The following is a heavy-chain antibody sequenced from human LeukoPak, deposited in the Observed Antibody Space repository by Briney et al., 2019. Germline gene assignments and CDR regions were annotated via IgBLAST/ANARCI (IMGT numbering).Heavy chain of an antibody. D-gene: IGHD1-1*01. Sequence: SETLSLTCTVSGYSISSGYYWGWIRQPPGKGLEWIGSIYHSGSTYYNPSLKSRVTISLDTSKNQFSLKLSSVTAADTAVYYCARGYNWSDFDYWGQGTLVTVSS. CDR2: IYHSGST. CDR1: GYSISSGYY. CDR3: ARGYNWSDFDY. J-gene: IGHJ4*02. V-gene: IGHV4-38-2*02.